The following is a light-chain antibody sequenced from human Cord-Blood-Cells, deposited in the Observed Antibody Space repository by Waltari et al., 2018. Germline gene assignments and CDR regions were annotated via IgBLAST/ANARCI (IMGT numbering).Light chain of an antibody. CDR3: SSYTSSSTLYV. CDR2: EVS. CDR1: SSDVGGYNY. Sequence: QSALTQPASVSGSPGQSITISCTGTSSDVGGYNYVSWYQQHPGKAPKLMLYEVSNRPSGVAKRCSGSKSGNTASLTISGLQAEDEADYYCSSYTSSSTLYVFGTGTKVTVL. V-gene: IGLV2-14*01. J-gene: IGLJ1*01.